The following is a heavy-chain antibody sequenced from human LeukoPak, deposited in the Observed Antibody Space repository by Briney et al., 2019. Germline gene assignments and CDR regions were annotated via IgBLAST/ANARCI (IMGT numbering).Heavy chain of an antibody. V-gene: IGHV4-59*01. D-gene: IGHD5-18*01. CDR2: IYYSGST. CDR3: ARVGNSYGYYMDV. Sequence: SETLSLTCTVSGGSISSYYWSWIRQPPGKGLEWIGYIYYSGSTNYNPSLKSRVTISVDTSKNQFSLKLSSVTAAGTAVYYCARVGNSYGYYMDVWGKGTTVTVSS. J-gene: IGHJ6*03. CDR1: GGSISSYY.